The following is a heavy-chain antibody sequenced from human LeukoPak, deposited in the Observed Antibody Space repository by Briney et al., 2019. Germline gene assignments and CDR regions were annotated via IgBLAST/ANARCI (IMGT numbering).Heavy chain of an antibody. CDR1: GYSFTSYW. D-gene: IGHD2-2*03. CDR2: IYPGDSDT. J-gene: IGHJ4*02. Sequence: GEPLKISCKGSGYSFTSYWIGWVRQMPGKGLEWMGIIYPGDSDTRYSPSFQGQVTISADKSISTAYLQWSSLKASDTAMYYCARRGYCSSTSCYAFDYWGQGTLVTVSS. V-gene: IGHV5-51*01. CDR3: ARRGYCSSTSCYAFDY.